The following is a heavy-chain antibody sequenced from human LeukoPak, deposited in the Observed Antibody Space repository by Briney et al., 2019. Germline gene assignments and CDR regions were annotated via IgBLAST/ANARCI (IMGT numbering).Heavy chain of an antibody. CDR2: IYGAGST. D-gene: IGHD2-15*01. Sequence: LPGGSLRLSCAASGFTVSGDYMSWVRQAPGKGLEWVSVIYGAGSTYYADSVKGRFTISRDNSKNTLYLQMNSLRVEGTAVYYCARAIQFGGYFDYWGQGTLVTVSP. V-gene: IGHV3-53*01. J-gene: IGHJ4*02. CDR3: ARAIQFGGYFDY. CDR1: GFTVSGDY.